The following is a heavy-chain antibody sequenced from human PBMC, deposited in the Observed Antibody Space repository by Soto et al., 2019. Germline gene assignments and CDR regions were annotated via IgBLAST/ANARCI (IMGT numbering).Heavy chain of an antibody. V-gene: IGHV3-7*04. CDR3: TTDYSNSWYFPFDY. D-gene: IGHD4-4*01. J-gene: IGHJ4*02. CDR1: GFTFSNYW. Sequence: GGSLRLSCAASGFTFSNYWMSWVRQAPGKGLEWVANIKKDGSETYYVDSVKGRFTISRDNARNSLYLQMNSLRADDTAVYYCTTDYSNSWYFPFDYWGQGTLVTVSS. CDR2: IKKDGSET.